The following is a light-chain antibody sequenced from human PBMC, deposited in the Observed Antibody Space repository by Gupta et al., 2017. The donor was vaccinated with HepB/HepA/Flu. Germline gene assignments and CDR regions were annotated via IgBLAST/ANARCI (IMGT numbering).Light chain of an antibody. CDR3: QAWDSRTNVV. CDR2: QDS. Sequence: SYELTQPPSVSVSPGQTASITCSGDKLGDKYACWYQQKPGQSPVLVIYQDSKRPSGIPERFSGSNSGNTATLTISGTQAMEEADYYCQAWDSRTNVVFGGGTKLTVL. V-gene: IGLV3-1*01. J-gene: IGLJ2*01. CDR1: KLGDKY.